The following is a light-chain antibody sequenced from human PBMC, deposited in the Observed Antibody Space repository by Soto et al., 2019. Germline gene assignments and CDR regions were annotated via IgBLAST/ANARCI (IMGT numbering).Light chain of an antibody. CDR3: SSYTTSSTLV. Sequence: QSALTQPASVSGSPGQSITISCTGTSSDVGAYNYVSWYQQRPGKAPQLMIYEVSYLPSGISNRFSGSKSDNTASLTISGLQAEDEADYYCSSYTTSSTLVFGTGTKVTVL. CDR2: EVS. J-gene: IGLJ1*01. CDR1: SSDVGAYNY. V-gene: IGLV2-14*01.